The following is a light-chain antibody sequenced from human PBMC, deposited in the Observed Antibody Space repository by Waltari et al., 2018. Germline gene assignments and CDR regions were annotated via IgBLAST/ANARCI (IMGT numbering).Light chain of an antibody. CDR1: QGISSY. J-gene: IGKJ1*01. Sequence: IQMSQSPSSLSASVGDRVTITCRASQGISSYLNWYQQKPRKAPKLLIYYANSLASGVPSRFSGSGSGTEFTLTISSLQPEDFATYYCQQGNSYPRTFGQGTKVEIK. CDR2: YAN. CDR3: QQGNSYPRT. V-gene: IGKV1-13*02.